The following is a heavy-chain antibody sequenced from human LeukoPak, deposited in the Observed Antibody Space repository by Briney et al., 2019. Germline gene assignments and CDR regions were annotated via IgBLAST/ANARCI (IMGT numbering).Heavy chain of an antibody. V-gene: IGHV3-23*01. CDR2: ISGSGGST. Sequence: GGSLRLSCAASGFTFSSYAMSWVRQAPGKGLEWVSAISGSGGSTYYADSVKGRFTISRDNSKNTLYLQMNSLRAEDTAVYYCANQDSSSSWLLGYWGQGTLVTVSS. CDR3: ANQDSSSSWLLGY. D-gene: IGHD6-6*01. J-gene: IGHJ4*02. CDR1: GFTFSSYA.